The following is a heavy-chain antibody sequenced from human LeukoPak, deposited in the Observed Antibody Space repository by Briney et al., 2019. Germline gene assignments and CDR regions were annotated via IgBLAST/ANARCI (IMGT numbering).Heavy chain of an antibody. CDR1: GYTFTGYY. CDR2: INPNSGDT. Sequence: ASVKVSCKASGYTFTGYYIHWVRQAPGQGLEWMGWINPNSGDTNYAQKFHGRVTMTRDTSISTAYMELNSLRSDDTAIYYCARDLAFGEMVTNRGAFDIWGQGTMVTVSS. D-gene: IGHD5-24*01. J-gene: IGHJ3*02. CDR3: ARDLAFGEMVTNRGAFDI. V-gene: IGHV1-2*02.